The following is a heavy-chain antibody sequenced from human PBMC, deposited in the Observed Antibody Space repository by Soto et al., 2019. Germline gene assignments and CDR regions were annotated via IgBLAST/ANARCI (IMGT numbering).Heavy chain of an antibody. V-gene: IGHV3-48*03. J-gene: IGHJ5*02. CDR1: GFIFSYYE. Sequence: PGGSLRVSCEGSGFIFSYYEMNWVRQVPGKGLEWISYISISGTIIHYADSVKGRFTISRDNAKNSVYLQMNSLRVEDTAIYYCAREGGFDWFYPWGQGTLVTVSS. CDR3: AREGGFDWFYP. CDR2: ISISGTII.